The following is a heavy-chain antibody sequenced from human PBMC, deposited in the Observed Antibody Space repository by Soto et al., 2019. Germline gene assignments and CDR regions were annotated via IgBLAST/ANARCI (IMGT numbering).Heavy chain of an antibody. CDR1: GFTFSSYG. V-gene: IGHV3-30*18. J-gene: IGHJ4*02. CDR3: AKARYSGSYYAFPDDY. D-gene: IGHD1-26*01. Sequence: PGGSLRLSCAASGFTFSSYGMHWVRQAPGKGLEWVAVISYDGSNKYYADSVKGRFTISRDNSKNTLYLQMNSLRAEDTAVYYCAKARYSGSYYAFPDDYWGQGTLVTVSS. CDR2: ISYDGSNK.